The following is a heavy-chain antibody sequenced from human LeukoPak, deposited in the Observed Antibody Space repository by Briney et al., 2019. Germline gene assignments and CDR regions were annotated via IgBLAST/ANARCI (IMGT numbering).Heavy chain of an antibody. V-gene: IGHV1-46*01. D-gene: IGHD1-26*01. CDR2: MNPSGGST. CDR3: ARVLVGSYYFDY. J-gene: IGHJ4*02. Sequence: ASVKVSCKASGYTFTSYYIHWVRQAPGQGLEGMGLMNPSGGSTNYAQRFQGRVTITRDTSTSTVYMELSSLRSEDTAVYYCARVLVGSYYFDYWGQGTLVTVSS. CDR1: GYTFTSYY.